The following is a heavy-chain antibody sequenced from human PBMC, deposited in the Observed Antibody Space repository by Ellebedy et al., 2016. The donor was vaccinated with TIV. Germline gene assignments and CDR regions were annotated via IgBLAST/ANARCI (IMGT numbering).Heavy chain of an antibody. Sequence: PGGSLRLSCAASGFTSSSYWMHWVRQAPGKGLVWVSDINRDGYITSYVDSVKGRYTISRDNAKNTLFLQMNSLRHKDTAVDYCARGLDYYDSSGYNWFDFWGQGTLVTVSS. V-gene: IGHV3-74*01. CDR3: ARGLDYYDSSGYNWFDF. D-gene: IGHD3-22*01. CDR2: INRDGYIT. CDR1: GFTSSSYW. J-gene: IGHJ5*01.